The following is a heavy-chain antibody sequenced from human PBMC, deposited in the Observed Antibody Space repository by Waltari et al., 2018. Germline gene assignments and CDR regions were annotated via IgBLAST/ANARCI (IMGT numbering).Heavy chain of an antibody. Sequence: EVQLLESGGGLVQPGGSLRLSCAASGFTFSDFWMHWVRQAPGEGLVWLSRVKGEGSSTTYADSVKGRFTVSRDNARKTMFLQMTSLRAEDTAVYYCARDEDNYYDSSGYIKHWGQGALVTVSS. J-gene: IGHJ4*02. CDR3: ARDEDNYYDSSGYIKH. V-gene: IGHV3-74*01. CDR2: VKGEGSST. CDR1: GFTFSDFW. D-gene: IGHD3-22*01.